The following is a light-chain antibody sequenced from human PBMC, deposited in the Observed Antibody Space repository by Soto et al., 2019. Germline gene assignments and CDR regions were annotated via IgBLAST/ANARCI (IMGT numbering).Light chain of an antibody. V-gene: IGLV1-44*01. J-gene: IGLJ3*02. CDR1: NSNIGRYS. CDR2: SDD. CDR3: AAWDDNLNGPL. Sequence: QSALTQPPSLSGTPGQRVTISCSGSNSNIGRYSVIWYKHFPGTAPTILIYSDDERPSGVPDRFSGSKSGTSASLAISGLQSEDEAEYYCAAWDDNLNGPLFGGGTKLTVL.